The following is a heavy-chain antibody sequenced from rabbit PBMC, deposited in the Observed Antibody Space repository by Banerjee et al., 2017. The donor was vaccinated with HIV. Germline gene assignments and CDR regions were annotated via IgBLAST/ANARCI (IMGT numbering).Heavy chain of an antibody. D-gene: IGHD8-1*01. CDR2: INTSSGNT. Sequence: YMSWVRQAPGKGLEWIGCINTSSGNTVYASWAKGRFTISKTSSITVTLQMTSLTAADTATYFCARSVAGADWSYALWGPGTLVTVS. J-gene: IGHJ4*01. CDR1: Y. CDR3: ARSVAGADWSYAL. V-gene: IGHV1S40*01.